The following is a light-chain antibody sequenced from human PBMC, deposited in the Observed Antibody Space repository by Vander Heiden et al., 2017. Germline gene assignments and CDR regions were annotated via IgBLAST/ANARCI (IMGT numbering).Light chain of an antibody. CDR3: ATWDDSVNGPL. Sequence: QSVVTQPPSASRAPGQRVTLSCSGRSSNIGSNSVNCYQQLTGPAPQLLMYSNNNRPSEVPDRFSGSKSGTSASLAISGLQAEDEADYYCATWDDSVNGPLFGGGTKLTVL. J-gene: IGLJ2*01. CDR1: SSNIGSNS. V-gene: IGLV1-44*01. CDR2: SNN.